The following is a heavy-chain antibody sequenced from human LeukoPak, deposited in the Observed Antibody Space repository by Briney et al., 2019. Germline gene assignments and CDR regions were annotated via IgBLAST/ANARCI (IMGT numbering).Heavy chain of an antibody. V-gene: IGHV3-23*01. J-gene: IGHJ4*02. CDR2: ISGSGGST. CDR3: ARGSSGSYYNSRFDY. D-gene: IGHD3-10*01. CDR1: GFTFGSYA. Sequence: GGSLRLSCAASGFTFGSYAMSWLRQAPGKGLDWVSAISGSGGSTYYAGSVMGRFTTSRNNSKNTLYLEMNSLRGEDTAVYYCARGSSGSYYNSRFDYWGQGTLVTVSS.